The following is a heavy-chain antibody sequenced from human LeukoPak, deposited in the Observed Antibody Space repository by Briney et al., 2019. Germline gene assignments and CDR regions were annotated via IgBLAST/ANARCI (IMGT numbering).Heavy chain of an antibody. D-gene: IGHD6-6*01. J-gene: IGHJ4*02. Sequence: ASVKVSCKASGYTFTSYGITWVRQAPGQGLEWMGWISAYNGNTNYAQKLQGRVTMTTDTSTSTAYTELRSLRSDDTAIYYCARDWGYSSSSEVGDYWGQGTLVTVSS. CDR3: ARDWGYSSSSEVGDY. CDR2: ISAYNGNT. CDR1: GYTFTSYG. V-gene: IGHV1-18*01.